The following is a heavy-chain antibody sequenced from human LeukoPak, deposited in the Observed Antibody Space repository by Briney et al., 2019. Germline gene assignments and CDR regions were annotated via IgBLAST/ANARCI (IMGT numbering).Heavy chain of an antibody. CDR3: ARDGDYGSGSYYYYGMDV. CDR1: GFTFSSYG. CDR2: IWYDGSNK. V-gene: IGHV3-33*01. D-gene: IGHD3-10*01. J-gene: IGHJ6*02. Sequence: PGGSLRLSCAASGFTFSSYGMHWVRQAPGRGLEWVAVIWYDGSNKYYADSVKGRFTISRDNSKNTLYLQMNSLRAEDTAVYYCARDGDYGSGSYYYYGMDVWGQGTTVTVSS.